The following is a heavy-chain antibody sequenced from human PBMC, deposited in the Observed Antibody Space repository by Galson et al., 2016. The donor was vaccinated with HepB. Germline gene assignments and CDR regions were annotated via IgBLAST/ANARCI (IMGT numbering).Heavy chain of an antibody. Sequence: SLRLSCAASGFTFISYSMTWVRQAPGKGLEWLSYISGSGSTIYYADSVKGRFTISRDNAKNSLFLQMNSLRAEDTAVYYCARTQRSYDNVWGSYRYTPFDYWGQGTVVTVSS. CDR1: GFTFISYS. D-gene: IGHD3-16*02. CDR3: ARTQRSYDNVWGSYRYTPFDY. V-gene: IGHV3-48*01. CDR2: ISGSGSTI. J-gene: IGHJ4*02.